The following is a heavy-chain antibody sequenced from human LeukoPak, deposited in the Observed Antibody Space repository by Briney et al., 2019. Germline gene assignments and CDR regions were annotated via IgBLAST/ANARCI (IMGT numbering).Heavy chain of an antibody. CDR2: ISGSGGST. CDR1: GFTFNSYA. CDR3: AKARGYNYDMDV. J-gene: IGHJ6*02. V-gene: IGHV3-23*01. D-gene: IGHD5-12*01. Sequence: GGSLRLSCAASGFTFNSYAMTWVRQAPGKGLEWVSAISGSGGSTYYADSVKGRFTISRDNSKNTLYLQMNSLRAEDTAVYYCAKARGYNYDMDVWGQGTTVTVSS.